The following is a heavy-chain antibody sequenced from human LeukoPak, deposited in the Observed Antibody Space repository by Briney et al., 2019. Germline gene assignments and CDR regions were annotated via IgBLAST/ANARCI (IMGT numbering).Heavy chain of an antibody. V-gene: IGHV3-48*03. CDR2: ISSSGSTI. CDR3: AREGYYYYYMDV. CDR1: GFTFSSYE. J-gene: IGHJ6*03. Sequence: GGXLRLSCAASGFTFSSYEMNWVRQAPGKGLEGVSYISSSGSTIYYADSVKGRFTISRDNDKNSLYLQMNSLRAEDTAVYYCAREGYYYYYMDVWGKGTTVTVSS.